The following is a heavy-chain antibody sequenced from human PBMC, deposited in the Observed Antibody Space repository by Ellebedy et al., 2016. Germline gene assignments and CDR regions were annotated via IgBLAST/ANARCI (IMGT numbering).Heavy chain of an antibody. D-gene: IGHD1-26*01. CDR3: ASLKSGKGPLQHRYYFDH. CDR1: GGSIGLYY. V-gene: IGHV4-59*01. Sequence: SETLSLTCTVSGGSIGLYYWSWIRQSPVKGLEWIGYIFYSGTTNYNPSLKSRVTVALDMSKNQFSLNLSSVTAADTAVYYCASLKSGKGPLQHRYYFDHWGQGTLVTVSS. J-gene: IGHJ4*02. CDR2: IFYSGTT.